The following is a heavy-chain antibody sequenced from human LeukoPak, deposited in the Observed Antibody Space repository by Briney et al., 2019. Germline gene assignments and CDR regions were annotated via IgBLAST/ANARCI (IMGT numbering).Heavy chain of an antibody. CDR1: GFTFSSYG. V-gene: IGHV3-30*18. J-gene: IGHJ6*04. D-gene: IGHD6-19*01. CDR3: AKDGYSSGWFISWDYYYGMDV. Sequence: PGGSLRLSCAASGFTFSSYGVHWVRQAPGKGLEWVAVISYDGSNKYYADSVKGRFTISRDNSKNTLYLQMNSLRAEDTAVYYCAKDGYSSGWFISWDYYYGMDVWGKGTTVTVSS. CDR2: ISYDGSNK.